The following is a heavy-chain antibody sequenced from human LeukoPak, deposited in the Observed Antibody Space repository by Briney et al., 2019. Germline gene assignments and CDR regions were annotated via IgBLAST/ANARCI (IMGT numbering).Heavy chain of an antibody. CDR3: VRRGAAAGPYYFDY. D-gene: IGHD6-13*01. V-gene: IGHV5-51*01. J-gene: IGHJ4*02. Sequence: GESLKISCKGSGYSFTSYWIGWVRQMPGKGLEWMAVIYPGDSDIRYSPSFQGQVTISADRSINTAYLQWSSLKASDTAMYYCVRRGAAAGPYYFDYWGQGTLVTVSS. CDR1: GYSFTSYW. CDR2: IYPGDSDI.